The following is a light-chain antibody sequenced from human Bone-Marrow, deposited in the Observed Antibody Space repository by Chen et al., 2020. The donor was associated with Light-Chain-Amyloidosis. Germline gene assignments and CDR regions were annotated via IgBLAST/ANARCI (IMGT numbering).Light chain of an antibody. Sequence: NFMLTQPHSVSESPGKTVIISCTRSSGSIATNYVQWYQQRPGSSPTTVIYEDDQRPSGVPDRFSGSIDRSANTATLTISGQEAEEEADYNWQSSRGSSQGVFGGGTKLTVL. CDR1: SGSIATNY. J-gene: IGLJ3*02. CDR2: EDD. CDR3: QSSRGSSQGV. V-gene: IGLV6-57*01.